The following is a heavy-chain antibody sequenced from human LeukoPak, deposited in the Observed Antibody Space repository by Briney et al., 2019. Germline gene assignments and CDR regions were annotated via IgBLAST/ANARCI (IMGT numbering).Heavy chain of an antibody. CDR3: ARSNGYYDSSGYYYFDY. CDR2: ISAYNGNT. V-gene: IGHV1-18*01. J-gene: IGHJ4*02. Sequence: ASVKVSCKASGYTFTSYGISWVRQAPGQGLEWMGWISAYNGNTNYAQKLQGRVTMTTDTSTSTAYMELRSLRSDNTALYYCARSNGYYDSSGYYYFDYWGQGTLVTVSS. CDR1: GYTFTSYG. D-gene: IGHD3-22*01.